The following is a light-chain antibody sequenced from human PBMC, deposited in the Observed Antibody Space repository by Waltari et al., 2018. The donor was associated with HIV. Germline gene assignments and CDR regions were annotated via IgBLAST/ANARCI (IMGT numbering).Light chain of an antibody. CDR1: RNLLYRYNNKNY. Sequence: DIVVTQSPYSLVVSLGERATINCSSSRNLLYRYNNKNYLAWYLLNLGQPPKLFISWSLTRESVVPDRLSGIGSGTDFALSISYRQSDDVVVYYCQLYHSFTYTFGQGTRLEI. CDR2: WSL. CDR3: QLYHSFTYT. J-gene: IGKJ2*01. V-gene: IGKV4-1*01.